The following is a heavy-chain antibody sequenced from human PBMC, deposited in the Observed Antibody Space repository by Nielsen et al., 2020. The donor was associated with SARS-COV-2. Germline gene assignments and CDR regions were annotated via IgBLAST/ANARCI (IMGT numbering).Heavy chain of an antibody. V-gene: IGHV3-21*01. Sequence: GGSLRLSCEASGSNFSQYTMNWVRQAPGQGLEWASSISSYSNYKQYADSVKGRFAISRDNAKSSLYLQMSSLRAEDTGVYYCVRESSTYYIDYWGQGILVTVSS. CDR3: VRESSTYYIDY. CDR1: GSNFSQYT. D-gene: IGHD2-15*01. CDR2: ISSYSNYK. J-gene: IGHJ4*02.